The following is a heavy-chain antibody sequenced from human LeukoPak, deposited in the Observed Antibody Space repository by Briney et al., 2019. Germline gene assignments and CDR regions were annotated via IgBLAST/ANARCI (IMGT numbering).Heavy chain of an antibody. Sequence: ASVKVSCKASGYTFTSYYMHWVRQAPGQGLEWMGIINPSGGSTSYAQKFQGRVTMTRDTSTSTVYMELSSLRSEDTAVYYCARDISVLAARRVRCFDYWGQEPWSPSPQ. CDR3: ARDISVLAARRVRCFDY. CDR1: GYTFTSYY. V-gene: IGHV1-46*03. J-gene: IGHJ4*01. D-gene: IGHD6-6*01. CDR2: INPSGGST.